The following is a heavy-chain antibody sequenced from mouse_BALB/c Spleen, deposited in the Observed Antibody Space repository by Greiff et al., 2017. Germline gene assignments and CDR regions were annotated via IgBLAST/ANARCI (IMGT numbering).Heavy chain of an antibody. CDR3: ARTSYDGYYGFDN. CDR1: GFTFSSYG. V-gene: IGHV5-6*01. Sequence: EVKLMESGGDLVKPGGSLKLSCAASGFTFSSYGMSWVRQTPDKRLEWVATIISGGSYTYYPDSVKGLFIISRDNATNTMYLKMSNLKSEDTAMYDCARTSYDGYYGFDNWGQGTTLTVSS. CDR2: IISGGSYT. D-gene: IGHD2-3*01. J-gene: IGHJ2*01.